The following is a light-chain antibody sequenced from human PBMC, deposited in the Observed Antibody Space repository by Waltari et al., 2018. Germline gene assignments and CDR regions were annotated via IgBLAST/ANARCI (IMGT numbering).Light chain of an antibody. Sequence: DIQMTQSPSSLSASVGDRVTITCRASQNILSHLNWYQQKPGRAPKVLIYAASNLQSGVPARFSASGSGTEFTLTISSLQPEDFATYYCQQSFSTLWSFGQGTKVEIK. CDR3: QQSFSTLWS. V-gene: IGKV1-39*01. CDR2: AAS. J-gene: IGKJ1*01. CDR1: QNILSH.